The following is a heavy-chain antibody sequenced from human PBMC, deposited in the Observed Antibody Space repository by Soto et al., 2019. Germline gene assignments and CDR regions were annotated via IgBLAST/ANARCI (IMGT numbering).Heavy chain of an antibody. Sequence: GVSVKVSCHAPLGILSILAMSWARQAPGQGLEWMGGIIPIFGTANYAQKFQGRVTITADESTSTAYMELSSLRSEDTAVYDCARATFIYCGMDVWGQGPTVTVSS. CDR1: LGILSILA. CDR2: IIPIFGTA. J-gene: IGHJ6*02. V-gene: IGHV1-69*13. CDR3: ARATFIYCGMDV.